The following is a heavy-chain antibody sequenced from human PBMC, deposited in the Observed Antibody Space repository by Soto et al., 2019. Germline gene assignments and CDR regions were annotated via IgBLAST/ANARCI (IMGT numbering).Heavy chain of an antibody. D-gene: IGHD3-9*01. V-gene: IGHV4-59*01. CDR3: ARGPSGFFIGYSQYYYYYYMDF. CDR1: GGSISSYY. Sequence: SETLSLTCTVSGGSISSYYWSWIRQPPGKGLEWIGYIYYSGSTNYNPSLKSRVTISVDTSKNQFSLKLSSETAADAAVYYCARGPSGFFIGYSQYYYYYYMDFWAKGTSVTGS. CDR2: IYYSGST. J-gene: IGHJ6*03.